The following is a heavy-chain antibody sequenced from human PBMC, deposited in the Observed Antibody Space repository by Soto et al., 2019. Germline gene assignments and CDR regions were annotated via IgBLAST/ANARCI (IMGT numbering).Heavy chain of an antibody. V-gene: IGHV3-15*06. Sequence: EVQLVGSGGGLVKPGGSLRLSCAASGVSFSYVWMSWVRQAPGKGLEWVGRIKSKTDGGTTFYAAPVKGRFTISRDDSTNTLYLQMNSLKTEDTALYYCSTGRDDLLYWGQGTLVTVSS. CDR3: STGRDDLLY. CDR2: IKSKTDGGTT. J-gene: IGHJ4*02. D-gene: IGHD2-15*01. CDR1: GVSFSYVW.